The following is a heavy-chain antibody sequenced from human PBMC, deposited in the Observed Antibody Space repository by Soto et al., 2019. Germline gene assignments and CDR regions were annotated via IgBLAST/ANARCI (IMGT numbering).Heavy chain of an antibody. J-gene: IGHJ4*02. CDR1: GFTFSSFG. CDR3: ARDLPLYSFDY. D-gene: IGHD2-15*01. CDR2: IWFDGSNK. V-gene: IGHV3-33*01. Sequence: QVQLVESGGGVVQPGRSLRLSCAASGFTFSSFGMHWVRQAPGKGLGWVAVIWFDGSNKYYGDSVKGRFTISRDNSKNTLYLQMNSLRAEDTAVYYCARDLPLYSFDYWGQGTLVTVSS.